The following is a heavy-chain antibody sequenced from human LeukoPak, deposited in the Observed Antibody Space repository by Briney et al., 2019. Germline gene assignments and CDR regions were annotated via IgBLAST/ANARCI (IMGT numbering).Heavy chain of an antibody. CDR2: IYYSGST. J-gene: IGHJ5*02. D-gene: IGHD1-1*01. CDR1: GGSIRSTTYY. V-gene: IGHV4-39*01. CDR3: ARHRYNWNDEENWFDP. Sequence: SETLSLTCSVSGGSIRSTTYYWGWIRQPPGKGLEWIGSIYYSGSTYYNPSLKSRVTISVDTSKNQFSLKLSSVTAADTAVYYCARHRYNWNDEENWFDPWGQGTLVTVSS.